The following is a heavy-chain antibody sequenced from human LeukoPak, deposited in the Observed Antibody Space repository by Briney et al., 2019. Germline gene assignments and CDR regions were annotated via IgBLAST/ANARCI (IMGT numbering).Heavy chain of an antibody. Sequence: GGSLRLSCAASGFTFSDYYMSWIRQAPGKGLEWVSYISSSSSYTNYADSVKGRFTISRDNAKNSLYLQMNSLRAEDTAVYYCARVSLNYDILTGYFPSRYCYGMDVWGKGTTVTVSS. CDR1: GFTFSDYY. CDR3: ARVSLNYDILTGYFPSRYCYGMDV. D-gene: IGHD3-9*01. J-gene: IGHJ6*04. CDR2: ISSSSSYT. V-gene: IGHV3-11*06.